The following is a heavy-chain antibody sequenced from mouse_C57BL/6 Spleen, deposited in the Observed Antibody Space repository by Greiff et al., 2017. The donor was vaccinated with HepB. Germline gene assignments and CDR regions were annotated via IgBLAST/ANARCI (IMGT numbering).Heavy chain of an antibody. J-gene: IGHJ3*01. V-gene: IGHV5-9*01. CDR2: ISGGGGNT. D-gene: IGHD2-3*01. Sequence: EVHLVESGGGLVKPGGSLKLSCAASGFTFSSYTMSWVRQTPEKRLEWVATISGGGGNTYYPDSVKGRFTISRDNAKNTLYLQMSSLRSEDTALYYCASHDGYYDYWGQGTLVTVSA. CDR3: ASHDGYYDY. CDR1: GFTFSSYT.